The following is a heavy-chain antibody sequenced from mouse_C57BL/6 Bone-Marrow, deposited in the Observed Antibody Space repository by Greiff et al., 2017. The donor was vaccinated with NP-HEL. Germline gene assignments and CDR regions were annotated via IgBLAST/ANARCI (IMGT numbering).Heavy chain of an antibody. CDR2: IYPGDGDP. J-gene: IGHJ1*03. CDR1: GYAFSSSW. Sequence: QVQLQQSGPELVKPGASVKISCKASGYAFSSSWMNWVKQRPGKGLAWLGRIYPGDGDPDYNGKFKGKATLTADKSSSTAYMQLSSRTSEDSAVYFCARGGNGYFDVWGTGTTVTVSS. CDR3: ARGGNGYFDV. V-gene: IGHV1-82*01.